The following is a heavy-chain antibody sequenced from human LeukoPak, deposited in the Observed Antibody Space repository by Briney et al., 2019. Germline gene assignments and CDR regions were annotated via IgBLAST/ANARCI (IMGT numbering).Heavy chain of an antibody. CDR2: INHSGST. D-gene: IGHD6-19*01. CDR3: ARTSAYSSDWPFGY. CDR1: GGSFSGYY. V-gene: IGHV4-34*01. Sequence: ASETLSLTCAVYGGSFSGYYWNWIRQPPGKGLEWMGEINHSGSTKYNSSLKSRVTISVDTSEKQFSLKLSSVTAADTAVYYCARTSAYSSDWPFGYWGQGTLVTVSS. J-gene: IGHJ4*02.